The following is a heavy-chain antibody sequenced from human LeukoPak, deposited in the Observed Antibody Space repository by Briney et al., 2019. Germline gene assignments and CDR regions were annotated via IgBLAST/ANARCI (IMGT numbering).Heavy chain of an antibody. V-gene: IGHV4-34*01. CDR1: GGSFSDYY. J-gene: IGHJ5*02. CDR3: ARKVGATTYPDWFDP. CDR2: SNHSGSN. Sequence: SETLSLTCAVYGGSFSDYYWSWIRQPPGKGLEWIGESNHSGSNNYNPSLKSRLTISVDTSKKQFSLKLSSVTAADTAVYYCARKVGATTYPDWFDPWGQGTLVTVSS. D-gene: IGHD1-26*01.